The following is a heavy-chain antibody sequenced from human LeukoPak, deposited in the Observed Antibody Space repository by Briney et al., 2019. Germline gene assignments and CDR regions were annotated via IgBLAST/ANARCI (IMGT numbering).Heavy chain of an antibody. CDR2: IYYSGSS. D-gene: IGHD3/OR15-3a*01. J-gene: IGHJ3*02. V-gene: IGHV4-30-4*08. CDR3: ARDSSMIWDAFDT. Sequence: SETLSLTCTVSGGSISSGDYYWSWIRQPPGKGLEWIGYIYYSGSSSYNPSLESRVTISVDTSKNQFSLKLSSVTAADTAVYYCARDSSMIWDAFDTWGQGTMVTVSS. CDR1: GGSISSGDYY.